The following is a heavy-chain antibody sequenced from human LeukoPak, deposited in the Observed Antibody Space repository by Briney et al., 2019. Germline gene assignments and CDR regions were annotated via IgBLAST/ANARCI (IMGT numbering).Heavy chain of an antibody. V-gene: IGHV4-39*01. D-gene: IGHD5-24*01. J-gene: IGHJ3*02. Sequence: PSETLSLTCTVSGGSISSSSYYWGWIRQPPGKGLEWIGSIYYSGSTYYNPSLKSRVTISVDTSKNQFSLKLSSVTAADTAVYYCARSRGSRVESYAFDIWGQGTMVTVSS. CDR2: IYYSGST. CDR1: GGSISSSSYY. CDR3: ARSRGSRVESYAFDI.